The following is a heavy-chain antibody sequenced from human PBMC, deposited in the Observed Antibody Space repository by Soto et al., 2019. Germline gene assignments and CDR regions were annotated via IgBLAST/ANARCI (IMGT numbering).Heavy chain of an antibody. Sequence: ASETLSLTCTVSGGSISSSSYYWGWIRQPPGKGLEWIGSIYYSGSTYYNPSLKSRVTISVDTSKNQFSLKLSSVTAADTAVYYCARHGRYGSGSYSPVWYFDLWGRGTLVTVSS. CDR2: IYYSGST. CDR1: GGSISSSSYY. V-gene: IGHV4-39*01. CDR3: ARHGRYGSGSYSPVWYFDL. D-gene: IGHD3-10*01. J-gene: IGHJ2*01.